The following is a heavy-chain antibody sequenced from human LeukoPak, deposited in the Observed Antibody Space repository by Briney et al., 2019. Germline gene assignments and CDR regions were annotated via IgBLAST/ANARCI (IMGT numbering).Heavy chain of an antibody. CDR1: GGFISSHY. CDR2: IYYSGST. CDR3: AREAIVPAATMGYFDY. J-gene: IGHJ4*02. D-gene: IGHD2-2*01. Sequence: PSETLSLTCSVSGGFISSHYWSWIRQPPGKGLEWIGYIYYSGSTNYNPSLKSRVTISVDTSKNQFSLQLSSVTAADTAVYYCAREAIVPAATMGYFDYWGQGTLVTVSS. V-gene: IGHV4-59*11.